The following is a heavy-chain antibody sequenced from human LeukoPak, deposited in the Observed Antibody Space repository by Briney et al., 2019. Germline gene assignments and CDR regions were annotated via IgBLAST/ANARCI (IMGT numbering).Heavy chain of an antibody. D-gene: IGHD3-10*01. CDR1: GYTFIGYY. Sequence: ASVKVSCKASGYTFIGYYMHWVRQAPGQGLEWMGWINPNSGGTNYAQKFQGRVTMTRDTSISTAYMELSRLRSDDTAVYYCARQGMVRGAVNWFDPWGQGTLVTVSS. V-gene: IGHV1-2*02. CDR3: ARQGMVRGAVNWFDP. J-gene: IGHJ5*02. CDR2: INPNSGGT.